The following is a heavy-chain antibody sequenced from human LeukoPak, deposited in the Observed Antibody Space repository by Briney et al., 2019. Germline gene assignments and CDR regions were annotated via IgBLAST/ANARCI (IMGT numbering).Heavy chain of an antibody. D-gene: IGHD3-22*01. Sequence: GGSLRLSCAASGFSFSNAWMDWVRQAPGKGLEWVAVISYDGTNKYYADSVKGRFTISRDNSKNTLYLQMNSLRAEDTAVYYCAKDRYYYDSSGYFDYWGQGTLVTVSS. CDR2: ISYDGTNK. V-gene: IGHV3-30*18. CDR3: AKDRYYYDSSGYFDY. CDR1: GFSFSNAW. J-gene: IGHJ4*02.